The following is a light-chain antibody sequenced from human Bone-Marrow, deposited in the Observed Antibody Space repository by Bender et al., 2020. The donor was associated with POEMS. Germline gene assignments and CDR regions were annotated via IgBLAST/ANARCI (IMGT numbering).Light chain of an antibody. V-gene: IGLV2-11*01. CDR3: CSYAGSSTYV. CDR2: DVS. CDR1: SNDVGKFDS. Sequence: QSALTQPRSVSGSPGQSVTISCTGTSNDVGKFDSVSWYQQHPGKAPKLMIYDVSKRPSGVPGRFSGSRSGSTASLAISGLQSEDEADYYCCSYAGSSTYVFGTGTKVTVL. J-gene: IGLJ1*01.